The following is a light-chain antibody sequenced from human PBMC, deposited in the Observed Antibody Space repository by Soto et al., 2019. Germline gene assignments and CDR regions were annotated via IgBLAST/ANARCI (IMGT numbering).Light chain of an antibody. CDR1: QRIITSY. Sequence: EIVLTQSPGTLSLSAGERATLSCRASQRIITSYLAWYQQKPGRAPRVLVYGTSTRATGIPSRFSGSGSGTDFPLTISRLEPEDFAVYYCQQYGDSPFTFGPGTKVDIK. CDR2: GTS. CDR3: QQYGDSPFT. V-gene: IGKV3-20*01. J-gene: IGKJ3*01.